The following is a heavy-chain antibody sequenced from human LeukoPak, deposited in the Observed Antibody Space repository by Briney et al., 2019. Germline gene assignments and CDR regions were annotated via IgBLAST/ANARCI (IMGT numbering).Heavy chain of an antibody. Sequence: SETLSLTCTVSGYSISSGYYWGWIRQPPGKGLEWIGSIYHSGSTYYNPSLKSRVTISVDTSKNQFSLKLNSVTAADTAVYYCARDRAVAGGNYFDYWGQGTLVTVSS. V-gene: IGHV4-38-2*02. CDR2: IYHSGST. CDR1: GYSISSGYY. CDR3: ARDRAVAGGNYFDY. D-gene: IGHD6-19*01. J-gene: IGHJ4*02.